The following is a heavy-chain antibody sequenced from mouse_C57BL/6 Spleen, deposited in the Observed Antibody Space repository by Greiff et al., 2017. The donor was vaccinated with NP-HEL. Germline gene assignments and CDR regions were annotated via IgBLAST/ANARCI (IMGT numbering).Heavy chain of an antibody. J-gene: IGHJ2*01. D-gene: IGHD4-1*01. CDR2: IYPRSGNT. Sequence: VQLQQSGAELARPGASVKLSCKASGYTFTSYGISWVKQRTGQGLEWIGEIYPRSGNTYYNEKFKGKATLTADKSSSTAYMELRSLTSEDSAVYFCARWGTGTNYGGQGTTLTVSS. V-gene: IGHV1-81*01. CDR3: ARWGTGTNY. CDR1: GYTFTSYG.